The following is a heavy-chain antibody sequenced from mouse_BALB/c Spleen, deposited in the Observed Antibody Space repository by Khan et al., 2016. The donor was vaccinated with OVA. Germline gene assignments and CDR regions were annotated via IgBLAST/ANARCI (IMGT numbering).Heavy chain of an antibody. CDR1: GYTFTDFY. CDR3: ARRNDFGYTVAY. CDR2: LSPGSGDT. J-gene: IGHJ3*01. Sequence: QVQLKESGAELARPGASVKLSCKASGYTFTDFYINWVKQRTGQGLEWIGELSPGSGDTFYNERFKDKATLTADKSSNTAYMQLRSLTSEASAVYVCARRNDFGYTVAYWGQGTLVTVSA. D-gene: IGHD1-2*01. V-gene: IGHV1-77*01.